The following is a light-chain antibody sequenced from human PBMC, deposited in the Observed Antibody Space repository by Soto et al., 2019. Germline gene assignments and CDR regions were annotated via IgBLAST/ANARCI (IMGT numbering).Light chain of an antibody. CDR3: QQSYSTPNT. CDR2: AAS. V-gene: IGKV1-39*01. CDR1: QSISSY. Sequence: DLPMTQSPSSLSASVGDRVTITCRASQSISSYLNWYQQKPGKAPKLLIYAASSLQSGVPSRFSGSGSGTDFTLTISSLQPEDFATYYCQQSYSTPNTFGQGTRLEMK. J-gene: IGKJ5*01.